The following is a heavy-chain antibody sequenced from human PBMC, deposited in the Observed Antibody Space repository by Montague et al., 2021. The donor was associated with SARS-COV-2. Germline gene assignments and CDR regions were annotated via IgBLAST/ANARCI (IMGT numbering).Heavy chain of an antibody. CDR2: FYTSRST. CDR1: GGSVTTGEYF. CDR3: ARSSGSSYPCLFDS. J-gene: IGHJ4*01. D-gene: IGHD1-26*01. Sequence: TLSLTCTVSGGSVTTGEYFWNWIRQPAGKGLEWISRFYTSRSTTYTPSLNSRITILLDTSKNRIPLNLSSVTATDTAEYYCARSSGSSYPCLFDSWGQGTLVTVSS. V-gene: IGHV4-61*02.